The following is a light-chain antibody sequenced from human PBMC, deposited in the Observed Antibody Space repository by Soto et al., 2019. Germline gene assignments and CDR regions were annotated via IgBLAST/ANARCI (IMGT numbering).Light chain of an antibody. V-gene: IGKV3-11*01. J-gene: IGKJ5*01. CDR2: DAS. Sequence: EIVLTQSPATLSLSPGEGATLSCRASQYIGNSLAWYQQRPGRAPRLLIYDASDRATDIPGRFSGSRSGTDFTLTISSPESEDFAVYYCQHHSNWPPITFGQGTRLEIK. CDR1: QYIGNS. CDR3: QHHSNWPPIT.